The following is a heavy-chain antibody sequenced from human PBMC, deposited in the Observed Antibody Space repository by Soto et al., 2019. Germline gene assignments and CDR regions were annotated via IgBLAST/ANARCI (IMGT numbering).Heavy chain of an antibody. V-gene: IGHV4-30-4*01. D-gene: IGHD2-2*01. CDR3: ARDSSTSSGGMDV. CDR2: IYYSAST. CDR1: GASIDSGDYH. Sequence: SETLSLTCTVSGASIDSGDYHWTWIRQFPGKGLEWIGGIYYSASTYYNPALGSRLTISLDTSKNQFSLKLTSVTAADTAVYYCARDSSTSSGGMDVWGQGTMVTVSS. J-gene: IGHJ6*02.